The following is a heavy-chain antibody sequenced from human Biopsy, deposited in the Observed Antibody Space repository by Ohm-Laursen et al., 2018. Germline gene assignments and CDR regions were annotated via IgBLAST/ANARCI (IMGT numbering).Heavy chain of an antibody. CDR2: IFYRGST. CDR1: GGSFTGHY. CDR3: ARDYDTSGYYYVS. J-gene: IGHJ5*02. V-gene: IGHV4-59*04. Sequence: TLSLTCTVSGGSFTGHYWTWIRQPPGEGLEWIGSIFYRGSTHYKPSLKSRVNISVDTSKNQFSLKLNSVTAADTAVYYCARDYDTSGYYYVSWGQGTLVTVSS. D-gene: IGHD3-22*01.